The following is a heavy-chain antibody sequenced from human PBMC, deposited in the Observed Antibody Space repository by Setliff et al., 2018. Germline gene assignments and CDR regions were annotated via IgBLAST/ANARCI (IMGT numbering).Heavy chain of an antibody. CDR1: GFTFRTSA. D-gene: IGHD3-16*01. CDR3: ATLYPWDPDAFDL. J-gene: IGHJ3*01. CDR2: INVNVDST. Sequence: GGSLRLSCAASGFTFRTSAMNWVRQAPGKGLEWVAYINVNVDSTYYADSVKGRVYISRDDAKGTVYLQMNRLRAEDTAVYYCATLYPWDPDAFDLWGQGTMVTVSS. V-gene: IGHV3-48*01.